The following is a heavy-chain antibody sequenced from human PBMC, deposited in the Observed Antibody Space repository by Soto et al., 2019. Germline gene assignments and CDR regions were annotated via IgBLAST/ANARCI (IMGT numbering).Heavy chain of an antibody. CDR2: ISGSGGST. CDR1: GFTFSSYA. J-gene: IGHJ4*02. D-gene: IGHD3-10*01. V-gene: IGHV3-23*01. CDR3: AKGYYYGSGSPRAPLDY. Sequence: HPGGSLRLSCAASGFTFSSYAMSWVRQAPGKGLEWVSAISGSGGSTYYADSVKGRFTISRDNSKNTLYLQMNSLRAEDTAVYYCAKGYYYGSGSPRAPLDYWGQGTPVTGSS.